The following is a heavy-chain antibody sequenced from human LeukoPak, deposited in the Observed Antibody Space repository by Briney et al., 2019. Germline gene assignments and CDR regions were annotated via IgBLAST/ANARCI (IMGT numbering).Heavy chain of an antibody. CDR3: ARDGSGYDDAFDI. V-gene: IGHV3-7*01. D-gene: IGHD3-10*01. CDR2: IRQDGSRK. J-gene: IGHJ3*02. Sequence: GGSLRLSCAASEFTFSEYWMTWVRQSPGKGLEWVANIRQDGSRKYYVDSVMGRFTISRDNAKNSLYLQMNSLRAEDTAVYYCARDGSGYDDAFDIWGQGTMVTVSS. CDR1: EFTFSEYW.